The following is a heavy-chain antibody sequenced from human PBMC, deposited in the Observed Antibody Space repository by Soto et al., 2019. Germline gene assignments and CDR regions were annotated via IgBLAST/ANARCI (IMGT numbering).Heavy chain of an antibody. J-gene: IGHJ4*02. CDR2: ISAYNGNS. D-gene: IGHD6-13*01. CDR1: GYTFTSYG. Sequence: GASVKVSCKASGYTFTSYGISWVRQAPGQGLEWMGWISAYNGNSNYAQRLQGRVTMTTDTSTSTGYMELRSLRSDDTAVYYCARDTVAVAGSFDYCGQGTLVTVSS. CDR3: ARDTVAVAGSFDY. V-gene: IGHV1-18*04.